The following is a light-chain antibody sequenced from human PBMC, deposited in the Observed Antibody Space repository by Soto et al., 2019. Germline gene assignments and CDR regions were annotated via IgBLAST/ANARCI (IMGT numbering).Light chain of an antibody. CDR1: SGDIGDYNY. Sequence: QSALTQPASVSGSPGQSITISCVGTSGDIGDYNYVSWYQQHPGKVPKVIIYDVSNRPSGVSYRFSGTKSGNTASLTVSGLQAEDEADSYCCSYTRSGTLIFGTGTKLNVL. V-gene: IGLV2-14*01. CDR3: CSYTRSGTLI. J-gene: IGLJ1*01. CDR2: DVS.